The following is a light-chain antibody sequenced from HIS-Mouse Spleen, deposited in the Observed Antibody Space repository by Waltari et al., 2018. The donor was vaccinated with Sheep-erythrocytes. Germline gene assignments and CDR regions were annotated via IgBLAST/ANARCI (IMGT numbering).Light chain of an antibody. J-gene: IGLJ3*02. Sequence: QSALTQPASVSGSPGQSITISCTATSSDVRSYNLLSWYQQHPGKAPKLMIYEGSKRPSGVSNRFSGSKSGNTASLTISGLQAEDEADYYCCSYAGSSTPWVFGGGTKLTVL. V-gene: IGLV2-23*01. CDR1: SSDVRSYNL. CDR3: CSYAGSSTPWV. CDR2: EGS.